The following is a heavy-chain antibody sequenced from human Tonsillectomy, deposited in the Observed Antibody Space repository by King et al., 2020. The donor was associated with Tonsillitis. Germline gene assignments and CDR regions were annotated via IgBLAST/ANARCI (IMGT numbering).Heavy chain of an antibody. Sequence: LQLQDSGPGLVKPSETLSLTCTVSGGSISSSSYYWGWIRQPPGKGLEWIGSIYYSGSTYYNPSLKSRVTISVDTSKNQFSLKLSSVTAADTAVYYCARGIAGRYDYWGQGTLVTVSS. D-gene: IGHD6-13*01. J-gene: IGHJ4*02. CDR3: ARGIAGRYDY. V-gene: IGHV4-39*01. CDR1: GGSISSSSYY. CDR2: IYYSGST.